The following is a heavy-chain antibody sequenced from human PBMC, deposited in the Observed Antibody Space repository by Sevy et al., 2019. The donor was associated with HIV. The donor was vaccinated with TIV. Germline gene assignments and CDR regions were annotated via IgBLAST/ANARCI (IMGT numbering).Heavy chain of an antibody. CDR2: FSFGCGKI. J-gene: IGHJ4*02. Sequence: GGSLRLSCAASGFTFSKSSMSWIRQTPGKGLEWVSTFSFGCGKINDADSVKGRFTISRDKSRNTFYLQMNSLRAEDTAIYYCAREGCTKPHDYWGQGTVVTVSS. D-gene: IGHD2-8*01. V-gene: IGHV3-21*04. CDR3: AREGCTKPHDY. CDR1: GFTFSKSS.